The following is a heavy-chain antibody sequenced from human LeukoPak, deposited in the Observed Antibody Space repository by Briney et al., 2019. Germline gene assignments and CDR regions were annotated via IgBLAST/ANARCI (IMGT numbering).Heavy chain of an antibody. J-gene: IGHJ4*02. V-gene: IGHV1-69*06. Sequence: GASVKVSCKASGGTFSSYAISWVRQAPGQGLEWMGGIIPIFGTANYAQKFQGRVTNTADKSTSTAYMELSSLRSEDTAVYYCARTSRRYCSSTSCYDFDYWGQGTLVTVSS. CDR3: ARTSRRYCSSTSCYDFDY. CDR2: IIPIFGTA. CDR1: GGTFSSYA. D-gene: IGHD2-2*01.